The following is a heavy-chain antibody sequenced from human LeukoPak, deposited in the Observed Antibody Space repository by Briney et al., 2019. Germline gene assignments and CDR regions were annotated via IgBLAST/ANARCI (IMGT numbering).Heavy chain of an antibody. CDR1: GGSISSSSYY. CDR3: ARDGDIVATGFDY. CDR2: IYYSGST. V-gene: IGHV4-39*07. Sequence: PSETLSLTCTVSGGSISSSSYYWGWIRQPPGKGLEWIGSIYYSGSTYKNPSLKSRVTISVDTSKNQFSLKLSSVTAADTAVYYCARDGDIVATGFDYWGQGTLVTVSS. J-gene: IGHJ4*02. D-gene: IGHD5-12*01.